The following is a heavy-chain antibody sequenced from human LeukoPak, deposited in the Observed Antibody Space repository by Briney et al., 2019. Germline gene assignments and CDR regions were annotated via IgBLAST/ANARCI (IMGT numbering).Heavy chain of an antibody. CDR3: ARDRRYYDSSGLNL. D-gene: IGHD3-22*01. V-gene: IGHV3-48*03. CDR2: ISSSGSTI. J-gene: IGHJ4*02. CDR1: GFTFSSYE. Sequence: GGSLRLSCAASGFTFSSYEMNWVRQAPGKGLEWVSYISSSGSTIYYADSVKGRFTISRDNAKNSLYLQMNSLRAEDTAVYYSARDRRYYDSSGLNLWGQGTLVTVSS.